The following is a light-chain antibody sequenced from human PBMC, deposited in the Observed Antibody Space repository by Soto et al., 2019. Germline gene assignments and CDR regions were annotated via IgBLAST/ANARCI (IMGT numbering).Light chain of an antibody. CDR2: GTS. CDR1: QSVSSN. J-gene: IGKJ2*01. CDR3: QQYNRWPYT. Sequence: EIVMTQSPATLSVSPGERATLSCRASQSVSSNFAWYQQKPGQAPRLLIYGTSTRATGLPPRFSGSGSGTEFTLTISSLQSEDCAVYYCQQYNRWPYTFGQGTKLEIK. V-gene: IGKV3-15*01.